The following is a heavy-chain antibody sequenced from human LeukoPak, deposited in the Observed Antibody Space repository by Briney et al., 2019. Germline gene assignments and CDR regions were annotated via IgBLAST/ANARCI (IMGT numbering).Heavy chain of an antibody. Sequence: PSETLSLTCTVSGGSISSSSYYWGWIRQPPRKGLEWIGSMYDSGGTYYNPSLKSRVTIPVDTSKNQFSLKLSSVTAADTAVYYCASFDYGGYYQFDNWGQGTLVTVSS. V-gene: IGHV4-39*01. CDR1: GGSISSSSYY. CDR2: MYDSGGT. D-gene: IGHD3-22*01. J-gene: IGHJ4*02. CDR3: ASFDYGGYYQFDN.